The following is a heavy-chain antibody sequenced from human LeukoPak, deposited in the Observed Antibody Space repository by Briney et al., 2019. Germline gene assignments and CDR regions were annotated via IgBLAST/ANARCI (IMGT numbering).Heavy chain of an antibody. CDR2: IDHSGST. V-gene: IGHV4-34*01. D-gene: IGHD2-15*01. CDR1: GGSFSGYY. J-gene: IGHJ4*02. Sequence: SETLSLTCAVYGGSFSGYYWSWIRQPPGKGLEWIGEIDHSGSTNYNPSLKSRVTISVDTSKNQFSLKLSSVTAADTVVYYCARDSRNTVVTPRVDYWGQGTLVTVSS. CDR3: ARDSRNTVVTPRVDY.